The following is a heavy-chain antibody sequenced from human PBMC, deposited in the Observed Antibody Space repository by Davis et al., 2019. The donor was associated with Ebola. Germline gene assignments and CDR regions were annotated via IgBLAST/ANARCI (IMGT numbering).Heavy chain of an antibody. CDR1: GGSFSAYF. Sequence: GSLRLSCAVYGGSFSAYFWSWIRQPPEKGLEWIGEISHHNGYTNYNPSLRSRVAISVDSSKNQFSLKISSVTAADTATYYCARTTKTNIEDSGLGYNSFDSWGQGVLVSVSS. V-gene: IGHV4-34*01. J-gene: IGHJ5*01. CDR3: ARTTKTNIEDSGLGYNSFDS. D-gene: IGHD2/OR15-2a*01. CDR2: ISHHNGYT.